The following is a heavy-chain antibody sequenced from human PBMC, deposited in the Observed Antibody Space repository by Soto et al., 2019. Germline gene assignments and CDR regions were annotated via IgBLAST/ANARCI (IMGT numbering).Heavy chain of an antibody. CDR2: ISYDGSNK. Sequence: PGGSLRLSCAASGFTFSSYAMHWVREAPGKGLEWVAVISYDGSNKYYADSVKGRFTISRDNSKNTLYLQMNSLRAEDTAVYYCASPGPWFGESPFFLDYWGQGTLVTVSS. D-gene: IGHD3-10*01. CDR3: ASPGPWFGESPFFLDY. V-gene: IGHV3-30-3*01. CDR1: GFTFSSYA. J-gene: IGHJ4*02.